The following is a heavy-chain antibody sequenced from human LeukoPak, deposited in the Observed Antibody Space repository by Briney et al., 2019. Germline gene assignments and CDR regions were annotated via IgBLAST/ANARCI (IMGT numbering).Heavy chain of an antibody. CDR2: IFHTGDV. J-gene: IGHJ4*02. Sequence: SETLSLTCTVSGYSINSGYFWGWVRQPPGKGPEWIGSIFHTGDVYYNPSLRSRVTLSIDTSRNQVSLKVTSVTAADTALYYCARVVASTSIDSWGQGILVTVSS. CDR3: ARVVASTSIDS. V-gene: IGHV4-38-2*02. D-gene: IGHD2-15*01. CDR1: GYSINSGYF.